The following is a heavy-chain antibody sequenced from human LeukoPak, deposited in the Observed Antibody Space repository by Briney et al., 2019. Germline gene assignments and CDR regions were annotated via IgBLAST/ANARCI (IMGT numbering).Heavy chain of an antibody. J-gene: IGHJ4*02. CDR1: GVSFSGYY. CDR2: INHSGST. V-gene: IGHV4-34*01. CDR3: ARGNSSTSAALDY. D-gene: IGHD2-2*01. Sequence: NPSETLSLTCAVYGVSFSGYYWSWIRQPPGKGLEWIGEINHSGSTNYNPSLKSRVTISVGTSKNQFSLKLSSVTAADTAVYYCARGNSSTSAALDYWGQGTLVTVSS.